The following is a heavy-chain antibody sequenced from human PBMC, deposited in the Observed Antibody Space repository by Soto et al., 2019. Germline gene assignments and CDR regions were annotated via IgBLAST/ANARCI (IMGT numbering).Heavy chain of an antibody. J-gene: IGHJ4*02. CDR3: AKDLRIVVVTATFDY. CDR1: GFTLGSYS. D-gene: IGHD2-21*02. V-gene: IGHV3-23*01. CDR2: ISSSGGST. Sequence: PGGSLRLSCAACGFTLGSYSMNWVCQAPGKGLEWVSYISSSGGSTYYADSVKGRFTISRDNSKNTLYLQMNSLRAEDTAVYYCAKDLRIVVVTATFDYWGQGTLVTVSS.